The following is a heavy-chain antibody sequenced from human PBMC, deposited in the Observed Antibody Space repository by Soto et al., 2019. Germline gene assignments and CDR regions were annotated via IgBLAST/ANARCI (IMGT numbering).Heavy chain of an antibody. CDR2: ISYDGSNK. D-gene: IGHD5-18*01. J-gene: IGHJ2*01. CDR3: ARDPLWGTAMVLWYFDL. V-gene: IGHV3-30-3*01. CDR1: GFTFSSYA. Sequence: GGALRLSCSASGFTFSSYAMHWVRQAPSKGLEWVAVISYDGSNKYYADSVKGRFTISRDNSKNTLYLQMNSLRAEDTAVYYCARDPLWGTAMVLWYFDLWGRGTLVTVSS.